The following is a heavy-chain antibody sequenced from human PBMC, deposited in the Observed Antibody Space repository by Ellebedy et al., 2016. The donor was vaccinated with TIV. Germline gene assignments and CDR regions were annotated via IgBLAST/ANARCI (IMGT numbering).Heavy chain of an antibody. CDR3: ALSGYRGYDRPV. J-gene: IGHJ3*01. CDR2: ISGDGRNTA. Sequence: GGSLRLXXAASGFTFRSHGMHWVRQAPGKGLDWVAAISGDGRNTAYYADSVKGRFTISRDNSKNTLFLQMNNLRDEDTAIYYCALSGYRGYDRPVWGQGTMVTVSS. CDR1: GFTFRSHG. V-gene: IGHV3-23*01. D-gene: IGHD5-12*01.